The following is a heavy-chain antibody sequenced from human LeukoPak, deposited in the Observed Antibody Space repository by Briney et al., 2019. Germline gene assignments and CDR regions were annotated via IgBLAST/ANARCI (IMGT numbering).Heavy chain of an antibody. CDR1: GFTFSNAW. J-gene: IGHJ6*02. CDR2: IKSKTDGGTT. D-gene: IGHD6-13*01. Sequence: GGSLRLSCAASGFTFSNAWMSWVRQAPGKGLEWVGRIKSKTDGGTTDYAAPVKGRFTISRDNSKNTLYLQMNSLRAEDTAVYYCAKDQVAAAGYGMDVWGQGTTVTVSS. V-gene: IGHV3-15*01. CDR3: AKDQVAAAGYGMDV.